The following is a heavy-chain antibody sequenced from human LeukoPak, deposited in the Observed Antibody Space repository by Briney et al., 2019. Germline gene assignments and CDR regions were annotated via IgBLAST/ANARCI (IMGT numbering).Heavy chain of an antibody. CDR3: ARGSSDVYWYLDV. J-gene: IGHJ2*01. CDR2: IHDTGST. CDR1: GSSVSTFY. D-gene: IGHD6-19*01. Sequence: SETLSLTCTVSGSSVSTFYWGWLRQSPGTGLEWIGFIHDTGSTAYNPSLKSRVTISLETSKNQLSLMLTSVTAADTAMYYCARGSSDVYWYLDVWGRGTLVTVSS. V-gene: IGHV4-59*02.